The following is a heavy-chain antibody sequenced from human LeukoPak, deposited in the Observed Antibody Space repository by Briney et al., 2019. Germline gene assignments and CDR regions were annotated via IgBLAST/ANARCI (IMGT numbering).Heavy chain of an antibody. CDR3: AREGYYGSGSPPSLYFDY. Sequence: GGSLRLSCAASGFTFRNYVIHWVRQAPGKGLEWVAVTSSDLNVKLYADSVRGRFTISRDNSRSTLYLQMNSLRPEDTAIYYCAREGYYGSGSPPSLYFDYWGQGTLVTVSS. V-gene: IGHV3-30-3*01. CDR2: TSSDLNVK. D-gene: IGHD3-10*01. CDR1: GFTFRNYV. J-gene: IGHJ4*02.